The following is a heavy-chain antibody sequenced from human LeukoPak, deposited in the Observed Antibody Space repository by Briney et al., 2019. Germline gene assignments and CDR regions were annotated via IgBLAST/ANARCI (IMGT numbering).Heavy chain of an antibody. J-gene: IGHJ6*03. V-gene: IGHV4-59*01. CDR2: IYYSGST. Sequence: PSETLSLTCTVSGGSISNYYWSWIRQPPGKGLEWIGYIYYSGSTKYNPSLKSRVTISVDTSKNQFSLRLSSVTAADTAVYYCARDWRVSARPGYMDVWGKGTTVTVSS. CDR1: GGSISNYY. CDR3: ARDWRVSARPGYMDV. D-gene: IGHD6-6*01.